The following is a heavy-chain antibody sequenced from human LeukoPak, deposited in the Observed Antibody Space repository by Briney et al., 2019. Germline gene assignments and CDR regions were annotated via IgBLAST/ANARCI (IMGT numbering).Heavy chain of an antibody. Sequence: GESLKISCKGSGYSFTSYWIVWVRQMPGKGLEWMGIIYPGDSDTRYSPSFQGQVTISADKSIITAYLQWSSLKASETAMYYCARQLRNYYDSSGYPDIWGQGTLVPVSS. V-gene: IGHV5-51*01. CDR1: GYSFTSYW. D-gene: IGHD3-22*01. CDR3: ARQLRNYYDSSGYPDI. J-gene: IGHJ4*02. CDR2: IYPGDSDT.